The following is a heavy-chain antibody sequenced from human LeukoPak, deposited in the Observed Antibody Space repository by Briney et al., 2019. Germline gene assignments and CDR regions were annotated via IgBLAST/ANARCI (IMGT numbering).Heavy chain of an antibody. V-gene: IGHV1-2*02. CDR1: GYTFTGYY. Sequence: GASVKVSCKASGYTFTGYYMHWVRQAPGQGLEWMGSINPDNADTNYAQNFQGRVTMTRDTSLNTAYMDLSRLRSDDTAVYYCAIMGDTFDIWGQGTMVTLSS. CDR2: INPDNADT. D-gene: IGHD2-8*01. CDR3: AIMGDTFDI. J-gene: IGHJ3*02.